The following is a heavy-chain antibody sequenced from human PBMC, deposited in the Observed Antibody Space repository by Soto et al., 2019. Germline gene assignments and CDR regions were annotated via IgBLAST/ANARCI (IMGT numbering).Heavy chain of an antibody. Sequence: GASVKVSCKASGGTFSSYAISWVRQAPGQGLEWMGGIIPIFGTANYAQKFQGRVTITADKSTSTAYMELSSLRSEDTAVYYCARPLITVTTLGGVGSYYYYYGMDVWGQGTTVTVSS. J-gene: IGHJ6*02. CDR1: GGTFSSYA. D-gene: IGHD4-4*01. CDR2: IIPIFGTA. V-gene: IGHV1-69*06. CDR3: ARPLITVTTLGGVGSYYYYYGMDV.